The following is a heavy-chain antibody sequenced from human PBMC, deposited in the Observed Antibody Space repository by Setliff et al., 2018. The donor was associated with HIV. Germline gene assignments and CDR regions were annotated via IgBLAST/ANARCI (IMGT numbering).Heavy chain of an antibody. CDR2: IYGGDTT. D-gene: IGHD4-17*01. CDR1: GFTVNTNH. Sequence: GGSLRLSCAAAGFTVNTNHMSWVRQAPGKGLEWVSVIYGGDTTYYADSVKGRFTISRDSSRNTLYLQMNSLRAEDTAVYYCARWTFLDYGVNSGDAFDVWGQGTVVTVSS. V-gene: IGHV3-53*01. J-gene: IGHJ3*01. CDR3: ARWTFLDYGVNSGDAFDV.